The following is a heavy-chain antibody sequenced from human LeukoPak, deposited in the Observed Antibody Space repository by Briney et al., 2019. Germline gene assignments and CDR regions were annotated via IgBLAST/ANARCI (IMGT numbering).Heavy chain of an antibody. CDR1: GFTFSDYY. CDR2: ISGSSTTI. V-gene: IGHV3-11*01. CDR3: VRALDLPDY. J-gene: IGHJ4*02. Sequence: GGSLRLSCAASGFTFSDYYMSWIRQAPGKGLEWISYISGSSTTIHYTDSVKGRFTISRDNAKNSLYLQMSSLRAEDTAVYYCVRALDLPDYWGQGTLVTVSS.